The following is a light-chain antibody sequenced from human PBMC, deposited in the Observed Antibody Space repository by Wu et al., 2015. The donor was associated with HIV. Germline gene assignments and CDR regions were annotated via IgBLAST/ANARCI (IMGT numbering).Light chain of an antibody. CDR1: QSVGIF. V-gene: IGKV3-20*01. CDR3: QQYGSSPSWT. CDR2: GAS. Sequence: EIVLTQSPATLSLSPGERATLSCRASQSVGIFLAWYQQKAGQAPRLLIYGASNRATGIPARFSGSGSGTDFTLTISRLEPEDFAVYYCQQYGSSPSWTFGQGTKVEIK. J-gene: IGKJ1*01.